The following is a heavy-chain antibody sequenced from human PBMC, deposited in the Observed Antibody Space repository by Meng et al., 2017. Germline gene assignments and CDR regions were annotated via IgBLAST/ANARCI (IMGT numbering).Heavy chain of an antibody. CDR2: ISSSGSTI. Sequence: VHVVDAGGGLVQPGGSLRLSGAAAGFTFSDYYMSWIRQAPGKGLEWVSYISSSGSTIYYADSVKGRFTISRDNAKNSLYLQMNSLRAEDTAVYYCARDTDYYGSGSYIYWGQGTLVTVSS. J-gene: IGHJ4*02. CDR1: GFTFSDYY. V-gene: IGHV3-11*01. D-gene: IGHD3-10*01. CDR3: ARDTDYYGSGSYIY.